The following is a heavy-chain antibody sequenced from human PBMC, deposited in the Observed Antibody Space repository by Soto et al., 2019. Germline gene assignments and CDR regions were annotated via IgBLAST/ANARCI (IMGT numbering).Heavy chain of an antibody. V-gene: IGHV3-7*03. Sequence: GGSLRLSCAASGFPFSSYWMGWVRQAPGKGLEWVANIKQDGSDKYYVDSVKGRFTISRDNTKNSLYLQMNSLRAEDTAVYYCARDRCSSTSCFFDYWGQGTLVTVSS. CDR1: GFPFSSYW. CDR2: IKQDGSDK. CDR3: ARDRCSSTSCFFDY. J-gene: IGHJ4*02. D-gene: IGHD2-2*01.